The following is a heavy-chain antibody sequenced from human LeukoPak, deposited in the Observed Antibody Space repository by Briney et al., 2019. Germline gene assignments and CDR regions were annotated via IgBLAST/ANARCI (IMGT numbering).Heavy chain of an antibody. CDR1: GGSISSSSYY. D-gene: IGHD5-18*01. CDR3: ARDFGYSYGDAFDI. Sequence: SETLSLTCTVSGGSISSSSYYWGWIRQPPGTGLEWIGSIYYSGSTYYNPSLKSRVTISVDTSKNQFSLKLSSVTAADTAVYYCARDFGYSYGDAFDIWGQGTMVTVSS. J-gene: IGHJ3*02. V-gene: IGHV4-39*02. CDR2: IYYSGST.